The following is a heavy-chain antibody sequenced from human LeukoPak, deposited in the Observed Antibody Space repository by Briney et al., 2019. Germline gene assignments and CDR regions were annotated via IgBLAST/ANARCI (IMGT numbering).Heavy chain of an antibody. CDR3: ARGLGYCSGGSCYVSWFDP. Sequence: SETLSLTCTVSGGSISSGGYYWSWIRQHPGKGLEWIGYIYYSGSTYYNPSLKSRVTISVDTSKNQFSLKLSSVTAADAAVYYCARGLGYCSGGSCYVSWFDPWGQGTLVTVSS. D-gene: IGHD2-15*01. CDR1: GGSISSGGYY. CDR2: IYYSGST. J-gene: IGHJ5*02. V-gene: IGHV4-31*03.